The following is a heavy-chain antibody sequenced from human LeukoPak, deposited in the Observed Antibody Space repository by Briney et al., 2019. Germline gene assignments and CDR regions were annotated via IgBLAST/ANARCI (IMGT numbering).Heavy chain of an antibody. V-gene: IGHV3-48*04. Sequence: GGSLRLSCSASGFNFRSYSMNWVRQAPGKGLEWISYIISSSSTMYYADSVEGRFTISRDNAKNSLYLQMNSLRAEDTAVYYFARGRGSGDTALFFMDVLGKGTTVTV. J-gene: IGHJ6*03. CDR1: GFNFRSYS. CDR3: ARGRGSGDTALFFMDV. D-gene: IGHD5-18*01. CDR2: IISSSSTM.